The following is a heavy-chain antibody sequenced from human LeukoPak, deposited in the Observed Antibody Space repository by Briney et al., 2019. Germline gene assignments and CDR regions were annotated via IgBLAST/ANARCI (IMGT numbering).Heavy chain of an antibody. CDR3: ARGGQYGGNSVFDY. D-gene: IGHD4-23*01. Sequence: ASVKVSRKASGYTFTSYGITWVRQAPGQGLEWMGWISAYNGNTNYAQMLQGRVTMTTDTSTSTAYMELRSLRSDDTAVYYCARGGQYGGNSVFDYWGQGTLVTVSS. V-gene: IGHV1-18*01. CDR1: GYTFTSYG. J-gene: IGHJ4*02. CDR2: ISAYNGNT.